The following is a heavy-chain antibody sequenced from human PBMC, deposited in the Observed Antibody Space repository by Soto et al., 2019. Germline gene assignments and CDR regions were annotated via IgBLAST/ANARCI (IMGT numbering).Heavy chain of an antibody. CDR1: GGTFSSYA. Sequence: ASVKVSCKASGGTFSSYAISWVRQAPGQGLEWMGGIIPIFGTANYAQKFQGRVTITADKXXXXXXMXXXSLRSEDTAVYYCARGQIVVVVAATYGMDVWGQGTTVTVSS. V-gene: IGHV1-69*06. D-gene: IGHD2-15*01. CDR2: IIPIFGTA. CDR3: ARGQIVVVVAATYGMDV. J-gene: IGHJ6*02.